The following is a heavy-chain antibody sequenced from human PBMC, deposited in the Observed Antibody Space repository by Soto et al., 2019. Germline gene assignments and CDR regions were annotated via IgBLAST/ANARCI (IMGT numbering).Heavy chain of an antibody. J-gene: IGHJ5*02. Sequence: PSETLSLTCIVSGGSINSNSYFWAWIRQPPGGGLAWIGSISHSGGTHYTPSLQSSVTISIDTSNSHSSLTLNSVTAADTAVYYCGKVLVRDTRQSDFAPWGQGTLVTVSS. D-gene: IGHD2-21*01. V-gene: IGHV4-39*02. CDR1: GGSINSNSYF. CDR2: ISHSGGT. CDR3: GKVLVRDTRQSDFAP.